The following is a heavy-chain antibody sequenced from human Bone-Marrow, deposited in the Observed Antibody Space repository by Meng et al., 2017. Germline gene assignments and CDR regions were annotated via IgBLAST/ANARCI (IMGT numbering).Heavy chain of an antibody. Sequence: VQLHQPGPGLVKPSQTLSPTGAFPGDSVSSNSAAWNWIRQSPSRCLEWLGRTYYRSKWYNDYAVSVKSRITINPDTSKNQFSLQLNSVTPEDTAVYYCARVGAQLFDYWGQGTLVTVSS. D-gene: IGHD1-26*01. CDR3: ARVGAQLFDY. V-gene: IGHV6-1*01. CDR1: GDSVSSNSAA. J-gene: IGHJ4*02. CDR2: TYYRSKWYN.